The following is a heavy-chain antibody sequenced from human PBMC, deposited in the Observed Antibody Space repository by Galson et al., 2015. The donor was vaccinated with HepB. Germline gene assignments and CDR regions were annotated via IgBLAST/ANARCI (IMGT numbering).Heavy chain of an antibody. D-gene: IGHD1-1*01. CDR1: GFTFSDAW. J-gene: IGHJ4*02. Sequence: SLRLTCAASGFTFSDAWMSWVRQVPGKGLEWVGRIKRKSDGEATDYAAPVKDRFTVSRDDSKNTLYLQMNSLKAEDTGIYYCVTGQLTTYYFDHWGQGTLVTVSS. CDR2: IKRKSDGEAT. V-gene: IGHV3-15*01. CDR3: VTGQLTTYYFDH.